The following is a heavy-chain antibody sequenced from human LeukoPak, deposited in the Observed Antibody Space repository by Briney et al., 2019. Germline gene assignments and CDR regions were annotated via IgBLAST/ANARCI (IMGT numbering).Heavy chain of an antibody. J-gene: IGHJ3*02. CDR2: ISAYNGNT. Sequence: ASVKVSCKASGYTFTSYGISWVRQAPGQGLEWMGWISAYNGNTNYAQKLQGRVTMTTDTSTSTAYMELRSLRSDDTAVYYCARNRRDYYGSGSYYEGDAFDIWGQGTMVTVSS. CDR3: ARNRRDYYGSGSYYEGDAFDI. D-gene: IGHD3-10*01. CDR1: GYTFTSYG. V-gene: IGHV1-18*01.